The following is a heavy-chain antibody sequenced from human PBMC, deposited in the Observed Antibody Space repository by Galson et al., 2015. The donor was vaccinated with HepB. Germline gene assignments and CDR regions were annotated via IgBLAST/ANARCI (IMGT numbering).Heavy chain of an antibody. D-gene: IGHD3-3*01. CDR1: GFTFSSYG. CDR3: AKSETNFGVALDALDV. CDR2: ISYDGSNQ. Sequence: SLRLSCAASGFTFSSYGIHWVRQAPGKGLEWVAVISYDGSNQYYADSVKGRFTISRDNSKNTLYLQVNSLRAEDTAVYYCAKSETNFGVALDALDVWGQGTMVTVSS. V-gene: IGHV3-30*18. J-gene: IGHJ3*01.